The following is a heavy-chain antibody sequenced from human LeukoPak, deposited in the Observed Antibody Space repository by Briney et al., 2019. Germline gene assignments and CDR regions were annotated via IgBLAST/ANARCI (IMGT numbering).Heavy chain of an antibody. CDR2: ISSSGSTI. CDR1: GFTFSSNS. Sequence: GGSLRLSCAASGFTFSSNSMNWVRQAPGKGLEWVSYISSSGSTIYYADSVKGRFTISRDNAKNSLYLQMNSLRAEDTAVYYCARDLVGKPGIAAAGTRSDWYFDLWGRGTLVTVSS. J-gene: IGHJ2*01. CDR3: ARDLVGKPGIAAAGTRSDWYFDL. D-gene: IGHD6-13*01. V-gene: IGHV3-48*04.